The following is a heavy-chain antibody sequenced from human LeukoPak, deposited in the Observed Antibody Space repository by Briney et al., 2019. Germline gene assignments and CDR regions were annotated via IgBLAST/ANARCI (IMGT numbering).Heavy chain of an antibody. CDR2: ISWDGGST. V-gene: IGHV3-43*01. Sequence: GGSLRLSCAASGFTFDDYTMHWVRQAPGKGLEWVSLISWDGGSTYYADSVKGRFTISRDNSKNSLYLQMNSLRTEDTALYHCAKDDGTTDWYFDHWGRGTLVTVYS. J-gene: IGHJ2*01. CDR1: GFTFDDYT. D-gene: IGHD1/OR15-1a*01. CDR3: AKDDGTTDWYFDH.